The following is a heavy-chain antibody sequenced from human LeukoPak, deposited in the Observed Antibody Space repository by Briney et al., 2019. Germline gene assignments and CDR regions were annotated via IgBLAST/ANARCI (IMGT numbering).Heavy chain of an antibody. CDR2: IYPADSDV. Sequence: GGPLKISCKGSGYSLTSYWIGWVRQMPGKGLEWMGIIYPADSDVRYSPSFQGQVTISADKSISTAYLQWTSLKASDTAMYFCARQTGRYFDYWGQGTLVTVSS. J-gene: IGHJ4*02. CDR1: GYSLTSYW. CDR3: ARQTGRYFDY. V-gene: IGHV5-51*01.